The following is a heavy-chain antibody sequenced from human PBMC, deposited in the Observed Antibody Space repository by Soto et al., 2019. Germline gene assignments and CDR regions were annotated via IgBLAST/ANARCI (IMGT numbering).Heavy chain of an antibody. CDR1: GFTFSSYG. V-gene: IGHV3-30*18. CDR2: ISYDGSNK. J-gene: IGHJ4*02. CDR3: AKAYDVLYYFDY. Sequence: LRLSCAASGFTFSSYGMHWVRQAPGKGLEWVAVISYDGSNKYYADSVKGRFTISRDNSKNTLYLQMNSLRAEDTAVYYCAKAYDVLYYFDYWGQGTLVTVSS. D-gene: IGHD3-9*01.